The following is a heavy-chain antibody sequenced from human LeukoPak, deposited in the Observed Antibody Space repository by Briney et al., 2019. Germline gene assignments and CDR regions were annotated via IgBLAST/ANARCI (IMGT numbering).Heavy chain of an antibody. V-gene: IGHV3-48*03. CDR3: ARPPSITNPYYGMDV. D-gene: IGHD3-3*01. CDR2: ISDSGGAI. J-gene: IGHJ6*02. CDR1: GFNFSSYA. Sequence: PGGSLRLSCAASGFNFSSYAMHWVRQAPGKGLEWVSYISDSGGAIYYADSVKGRSTISRDNAKNSLYLQMNSLRAEDTAVYYCARPPSITNPYYGMDVWGQGTTVTVSS.